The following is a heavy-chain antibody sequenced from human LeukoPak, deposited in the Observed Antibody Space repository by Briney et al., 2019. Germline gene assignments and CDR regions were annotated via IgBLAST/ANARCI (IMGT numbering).Heavy chain of an antibody. D-gene: IGHD6-19*01. CDR1: GGTFSSYA. V-gene: IGHV1-69*04. CDR3: ARDAYSSGWVDY. Sequence: ASVKVSCKASGGTFSSYAISWVRQAPGQGLEWMGRIIPILGIANYAQKFQGRVTITADKSTSTAYMELSSLRSEDTAVYYCARDAYSSGWVDYWGQGTLVTVSS. CDR2: IIPILGIA. J-gene: IGHJ4*02.